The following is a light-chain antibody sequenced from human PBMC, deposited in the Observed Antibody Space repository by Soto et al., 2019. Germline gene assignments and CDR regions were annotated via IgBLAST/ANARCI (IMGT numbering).Light chain of an antibody. CDR2: DAS. CDR1: QDIGGR. V-gene: IGKV1-12*01. Sequence: IKLTXXPSSVSATXGDXIXXXCRASQDIGGRLAWCQQKPGKAPKLMIYDASTLKTGVPSRFSGSGSGTDFTLTISFLQSEDFGTYYCQQFYNFPRTFCQRTKLDIK. CDR3: QQFYNFPRT. J-gene: IGKJ1*01.